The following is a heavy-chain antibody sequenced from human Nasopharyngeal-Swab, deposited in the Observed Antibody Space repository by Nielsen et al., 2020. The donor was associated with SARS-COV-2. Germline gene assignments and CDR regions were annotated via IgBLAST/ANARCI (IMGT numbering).Heavy chain of an antibody. CDR1: GFTFSTAW. CDR3: TTDYYFDY. V-gene: IGHV3-73*01. CDR2: IGDKDHNYAT. Sequence: GGSLRLSCAASGFTFSTAWMSWVRQASGKGLEWVGRIGDKDHNYATTYGAAVKGRFTISRDDSKNTAFLQMDSLKTEDTALYYCTTDYYFDYWGQGTLVTVSS. J-gene: IGHJ4*02.